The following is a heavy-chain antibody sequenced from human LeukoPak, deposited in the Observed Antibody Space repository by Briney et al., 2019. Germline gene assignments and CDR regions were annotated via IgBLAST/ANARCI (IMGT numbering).Heavy chain of an antibody. V-gene: IGHV3-7*01. D-gene: IGHD2/OR15-2a*01. J-gene: IGHJ4*02. CDR3: AGGAGFLIDY. CDR2: IKKDGSEK. Sequence: PGGSLRLSCAASGFTFSSYSMNWVRQAPGKGLEWVAIIKKDGSEKYYVDSVKGRFTISRDDAKNSLYLQMNSLRADDTAVYFCAGGAGFLIDYWGQGALVTVSS. CDR1: GFTFSSYS.